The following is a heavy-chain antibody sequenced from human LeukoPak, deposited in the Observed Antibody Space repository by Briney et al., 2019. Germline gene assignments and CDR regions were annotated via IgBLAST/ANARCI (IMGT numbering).Heavy chain of an antibody. CDR1: GGSVSSASYY. Sequence: SETLSLTCTVSGGSVSSASYYWSWIRQPPGKGLEWIGYIYYSGSTTYNPSLKSRVTISVDTSKNQFSLELTYVTAADTAVYYCARAPQLNGPFDYWGKGTLVTASS. CDR3: ARAPQLNGPFDY. V-gene: IGHV4-61*01. D-gene: IGHD2-8*01. J-gene: IGHJ4*02. CDR2: IYYSGST.